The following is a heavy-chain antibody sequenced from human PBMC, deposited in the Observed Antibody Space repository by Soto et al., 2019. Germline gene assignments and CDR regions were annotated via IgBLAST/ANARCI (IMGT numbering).Heavy chain of an antibody. CDR1: GFTFSSYA. J-gene: IGHJ5*02. D-gene: IGHD5-18*01. CDR2: ISGSGGST. V-gene: IGHV3-23*01. Sequence: GGSLRLSCAASGFTFSSYAMSWVRQAPGKGLEWVSAISGSGGSTYYADSVKGRFTISRDNSKNTLYLQMNSLRAEDTAVYYCAKDPLKRRNSPNNTGNWFDPWGQGTLVTVSS. CDR3: AKDPLKRRNSPNNTGNWFDP.